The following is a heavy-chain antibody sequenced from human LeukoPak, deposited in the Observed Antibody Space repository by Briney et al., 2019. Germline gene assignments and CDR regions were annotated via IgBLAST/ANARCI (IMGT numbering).Heavy chain of an antibody. Sequence: GESLKISCEGSGFSFTSYWIGWVRQMPGKGLEWMGLIYPGDSDTRYSPSFQGQVTISADKSISTAYLQWSSLKASGTAMYYCARHRKAAGDFDYWGQGTLVTVSS. CDR2: IYPGDSDT. CDR1: GFSFTSYW. J-gene: IGHJ4*02. V-gene: IGHV5-51*01. D-gene: IGHD6-25*01. CDR3: ARHRKAAGDFDY.